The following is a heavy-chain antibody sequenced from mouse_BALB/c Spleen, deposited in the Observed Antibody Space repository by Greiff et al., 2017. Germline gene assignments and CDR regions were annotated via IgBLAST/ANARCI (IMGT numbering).Heavy chain of an antibody. D-gene: IGHD2-4*01. CDR2: IYPGNSDT. CDR3: TPIYYDYDGFAY. CDR1: GYTFTSYW. Sequence: VQLQQSGTVLARPGASVKMSCKASGYTFTSYWMHWVKQRPGQGLEWIGAIYPGNSDTSYNQKFKGKAKLTAVTSTSTAYMELSSLTNEDSAVYYCTPIYYDYDGFAYWGQGTLVTVSA. J-gene: IGHJ3*01. V-gene: IGHV1-5*01.